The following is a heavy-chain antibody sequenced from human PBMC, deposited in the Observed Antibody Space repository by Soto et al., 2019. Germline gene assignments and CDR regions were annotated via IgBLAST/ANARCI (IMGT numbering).Heavy chain of an antibody. CDR2: INHSGST. J-gene: IGHJ6*02. CDR3: ARATYYYYRMDV. CDR1: GGSFSGYY. Sequence: ASETLSLTCAVYGGSFSGYYWSWIRQPPGKGLEWIGEINHSGSTNYNPSLKSRVTISVDTSKNQFSLKLSSVTAADTAVYYCARATYYYYRMDVWGQGTTVTVSS. V-gene: IGHV4-34*01.